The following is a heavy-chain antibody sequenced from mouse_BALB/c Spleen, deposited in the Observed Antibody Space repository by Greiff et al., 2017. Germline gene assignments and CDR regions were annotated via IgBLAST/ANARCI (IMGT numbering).Heavy chain of an antibody. J-gene: IGHJ1*01. Sequence: VKLQQSGAELVRPGASVTLSCKASGYTFTDYEMHWVKQTPVHGLEWIGAIDPETGGTAYNQKFKGKATLTADKSSSTAYMELRSLTSEDSAVYYCTRWGTTVVYWYFDVWGAGTTVTVSS. CDR2: IDPETGGT. CDR3: TRWGTTVVYWYFDV. V-gene: IGHV1-15*01. D-gene: IGHD1-1*01. CDR1: GYTFTDYE.